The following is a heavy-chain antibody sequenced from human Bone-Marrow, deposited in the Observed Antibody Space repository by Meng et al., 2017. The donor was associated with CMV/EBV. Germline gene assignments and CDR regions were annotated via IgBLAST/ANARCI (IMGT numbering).Heavy chain of an antibody. D-gene: IGHD2-2*01. J-gene: IGHJ6*02. V-gene: IGHV1-18*01. Sequence: ASVKVSCKASGYTFTSYGVSWVRQAPGQGLEWMGWISGYNGRVNYLQKFQGRVTITADKSTSTAYMELSSLRSEDTAVYYCARVHCSSTSCRYNYGMDVWGQGTTVTVSS. CDR2: ISGYNGRV. CDR3: ARVHCSSTSCRYNYGMDV. CDR1: GYTFTSYG.